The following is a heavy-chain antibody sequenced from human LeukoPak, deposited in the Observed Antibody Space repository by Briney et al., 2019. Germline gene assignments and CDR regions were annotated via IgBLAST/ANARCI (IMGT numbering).Heavy chain of an antibody. CDR2: IIPIFGTA. V-gene: IGHV1-69*05. D-gene: IGHD1-26*01. Sequence: SVKVSCKASGGTFSSYAISWVRQAPGQGLEWMGGIIPIFGTANYAQKFQGRVTITTDESTSTAYMELSSLRSEDTAVYYCARGLLYSGSYSAPGYWGQGTLVTVSS. CDR3: ARGLLYSGSYSAPGY. CDR1: GGTFSSYA. J-gene: IGHJ4*02.